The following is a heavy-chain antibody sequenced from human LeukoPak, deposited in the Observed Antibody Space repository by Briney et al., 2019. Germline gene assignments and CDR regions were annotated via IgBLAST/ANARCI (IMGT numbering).Heavy chain of an antibody. CDR3: ARENSGSYREFDY. CDR2: IYTSGST. CDR1: GGPISSYY. D-gene: IGHD1-26*01. V-gene: IGHV4-4*07. J-gene: IGHJ4*02. Sequence: SETLSLTCTVSGGPISSYYWSWIRQPAGKGLEWIGRIYTSGSTYYNASLKSRVSMSVDTSKNQFSLKLSSVTAADTAVFYCARENSGSYREFDYWGQGTLVTVSS.